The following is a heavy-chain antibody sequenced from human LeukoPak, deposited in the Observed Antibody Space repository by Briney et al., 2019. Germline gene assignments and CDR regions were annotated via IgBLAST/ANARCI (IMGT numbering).Heavy chain of an antibody. Sequence: SETLSLTCTASGGSISSHYWSWIRQPPGKGLGWIGYIYYSGSTYYNPSLKSRVTISVDTSKNQFSLKLSSVTAADTAVYYCARQPYDYVWGSYRRTIDAFDIWGQGTMVTVSS. CDR1: GGSISSHY. D-gene: IGHD3-16*02. V-gene: IGHV4-59*08. J-gene: IGHJ3*02. CDR3: ARQPYDYVWGSYRRTIDAFDI. CDR2: IYYSGST.